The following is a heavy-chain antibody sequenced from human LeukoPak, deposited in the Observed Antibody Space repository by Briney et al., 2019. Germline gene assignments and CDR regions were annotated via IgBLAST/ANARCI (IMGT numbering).Heavy chain of an antibody. Sequence: ASETLSLTCTVSGGSISSYHWSWIRQPPGKGLEWIGYFSYSGSTNYTPSLKSRVTISIDTSKNQFSLKLSSVTAADTAMYYCARGPMDSGYTYFDYWGQGTLVSVAS. CDR3: ARGPMDSGYTYFDY. D-gene: IGHD5-12*01. V-gene: IGHV4-59*01. J-gene: IGHJ4*02. CDR1: GGSISSYH. CDR2: FSYSGST.